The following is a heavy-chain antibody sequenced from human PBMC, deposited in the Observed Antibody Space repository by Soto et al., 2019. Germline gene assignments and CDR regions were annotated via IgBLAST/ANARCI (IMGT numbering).Heavy chain of an antibody. CDR3: ARMELSPDQHDY. V-gene: IGHV1-18*01. Sequence: ASVKVSCKASGYTFTSYGISWVRQAPGQGLEWMGWISAYNGNTNYAQKLQGRVTMTTDQSTSTAYMELRSLRSDDTAVYYCARMELSPDQHDYWGQGTLVTVSS. J-gene: IGHJ4*02. CDR2: ISAYNGNT. CDR1: GYTFTSYG. D-gene: IGHD1-7*01.